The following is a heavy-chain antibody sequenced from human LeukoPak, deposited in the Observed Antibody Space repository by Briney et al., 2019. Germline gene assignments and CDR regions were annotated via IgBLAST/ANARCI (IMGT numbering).Heavy chain of an antibody. D-gene: IGHD6-19*01. Sequence: SQTLPLTCAISGDSVSSNSAAWNWIRQSPSRGLEWLGRTYYRSKWYNDYAVSVKSRITIIPDTSKNQLSLQLNSVTPEDTAVYYCARDRTAVAGTLFDYWGQGTLVIVSS. CDR3: ARDRTAVAGTLFDY. CDR2: TYYRSKWYN. J-gene: IGHJ4*02. V-gene: IGHV6-1*01. CDR1: GDSVSSNSAA.